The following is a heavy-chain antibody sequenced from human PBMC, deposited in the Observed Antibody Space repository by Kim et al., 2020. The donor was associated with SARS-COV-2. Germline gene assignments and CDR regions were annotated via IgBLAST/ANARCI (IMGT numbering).Heavy chain of an antibody. V-gene: IGHV4-59*13. CDR1: GGSISSYY. J-gene: IGHJ4*02. Sequence: SETLSLTCTVSGGSISSYYWSWIWHPPGKGLEWIGFIYYSGSTNYNPSLTSRGSISVDASKNQYYLYLSSVTAADTAASYCSRGGAQYFDYWRQGARVS. D-gene: IGHD1-26*01. CDR2: IYYSGST. CDR3: SRGGAQYFDY.